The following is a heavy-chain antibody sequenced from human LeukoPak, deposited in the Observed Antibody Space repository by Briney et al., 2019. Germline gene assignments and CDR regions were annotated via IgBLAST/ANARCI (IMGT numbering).Heavy chain of an antibody. D-gene: IGHD1-14*01. CDR3: AKNWRRGRLLTDFDY. CDR2: ISGSGGST. V-gene: IGHV3-23*01. J-gene: IGHJ4*02. CDR1: GFTFSSYA. Sequence: PGRSLRLSCAASGFTFSSYAMSWVRQAPGKGLEWVSAISGSGGSTYYADSVKGRFTISRDNSKNTLYLQMNSLRAEDTAVYYCAKNWRRGRLLTDFDYWGQGTLVTVSS.